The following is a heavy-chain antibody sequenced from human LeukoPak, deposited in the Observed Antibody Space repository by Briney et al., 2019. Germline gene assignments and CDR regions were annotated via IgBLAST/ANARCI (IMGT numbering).Heavy chain of an antibody. V-gene: IGHV3-23*01. CDR2: ISGSGGST. J-gene: IGHJ4*02. Sequence: GGSLRLSCAASGFTFSSYAMSWVRQAPGKGLEWVSVISGSGGSTYYADSVKGRFTISRDNSKNTLYLQMNSLRAEDTAVYYCAKARSGWYDFDYWGQGTLVTVSS. D-gene: IGHD6-19*01. CDR3: AKARSGWYDFDY. CDR1: GFTFSSYA.